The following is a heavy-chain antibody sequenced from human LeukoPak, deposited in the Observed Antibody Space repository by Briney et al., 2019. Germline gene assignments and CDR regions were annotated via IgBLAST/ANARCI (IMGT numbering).Heavy chain of an antibody. Sequence: GGSLRLSCAASGFTFSSYAMSWVRQAPGKGLEWVSSISNSGGRTFYTDSVKGRFTISRDNSMITLYLQMNSLRAEDTAVYYCAKSYNGYESKPDYWGRGTLVTVSS. J-gene: IGHJ4*02. V-gene: IGHV3-23*01. CDR3: AKSYNGYESKPDY. CDR2: ISNSGGRT. D-gene: IGHD5-12*01. CDR1: GFTFSSYA.